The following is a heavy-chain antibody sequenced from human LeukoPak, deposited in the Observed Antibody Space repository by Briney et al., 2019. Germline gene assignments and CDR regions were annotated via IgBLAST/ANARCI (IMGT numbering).Heavy chain of an antibody. D-gene: IGHD4-17*01. V-gene: IGHV3-23*01. CDR1: GFTFSSYA. Sequence: GGSLRLSCAASGFTFSSYAMSWVRQAPGRGLEWVSSISDSDGSTYYADSVKGRFTISRDNSKNTLYLQMTSLRAEDTALYYCAKDPMTTVTTTAYWGQGTLVTVSS. J-gene: IGHJ4*02. CDR3: AKDPMTTVTTTAY. CDR2: ISDSDGST.